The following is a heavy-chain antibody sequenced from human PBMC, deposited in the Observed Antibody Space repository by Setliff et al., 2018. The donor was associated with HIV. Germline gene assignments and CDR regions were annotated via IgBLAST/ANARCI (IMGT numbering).Heavy chain of an antibody. CDR1: GGSISTGGYY. D-gene: IGHD2-21*01. J-gene: IGHJ4*02. CDR3: ARASRWGSIPFDY. Sequence: TSETLSLTCTVSGGSISTGGYYWSWIRQHPGKGLEWIGYIYNSGGTYYNPSLKSRITMSIDTSKNQFSLKLNSVTAAGTAVYFCARASRWGSIPFDYWGQGTLVTVSS. V-gene: IGHV4-31*03. CDR2: IYNSGGT.